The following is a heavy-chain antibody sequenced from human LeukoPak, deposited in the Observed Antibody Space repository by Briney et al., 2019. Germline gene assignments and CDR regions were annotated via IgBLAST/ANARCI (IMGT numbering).Heavy chain of an antibody. CDR3: AREGEPYCGNSLQPGFDY. V-gene: IGHV1-69*05. J-gene: IGHJ4*02. D-gene: IGHD4-23*01. Sequence: ASVKVSCKASGGTFSSYAISWVRQAPGQGLEWMGGIIPIFGTANYAQKFQGRVTITTDESTSTAYMELSSLRSEDTAVYYCAREGEPYCGNSLQPGFDYWGQGTLVTVSS. CDR1: GGTFSSYA. CDR2: IIPIFGTA.